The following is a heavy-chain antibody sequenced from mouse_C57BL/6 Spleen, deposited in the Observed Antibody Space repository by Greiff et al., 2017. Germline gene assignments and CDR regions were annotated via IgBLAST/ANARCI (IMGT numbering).Heavy chain of an antibody. J-gene: IGHJ2*01. CDR3: AIECSSSPYYFDY. D-gene: IGHD1-3*01. V-gene: IGHV1-76*01. CDR1: GYTFTDYC. CDR2: IYPGSGTT. Sequence: QVQLQQSGAELVRPGASVKLSCKASGYTFTDYCMNWVKQRPGQGLEWIGRIYPGSGTTNYNDKFKGKATLTAEKSSSTSYMQLSSLTSADSAVYFCAIECSSSPYYFDYWGQGTTLTVSS.